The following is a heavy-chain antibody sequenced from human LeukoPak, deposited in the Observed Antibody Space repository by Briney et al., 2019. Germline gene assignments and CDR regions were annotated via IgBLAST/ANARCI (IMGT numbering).Heavy chain of an antibody. V-gene: IGHV1-2*02. D-gene: IGHD5-18*01. CDR1: GYTFSDYY. J-gene: IGHJ5*02. CDR2: IKPNSGGT. CDR3: ARGSAMVTTYRGGNWFDP. Sequence: ASVTVSFKASGYTFSDYYMHWVRQAPAQGHEWMGWIKPNSGGTNYAQKFQGRVNMTRDTSINTAYMELSSLRSDDTDVYYCARGSAMVTTYRGGNWFDPWGQGTLVTVSS.